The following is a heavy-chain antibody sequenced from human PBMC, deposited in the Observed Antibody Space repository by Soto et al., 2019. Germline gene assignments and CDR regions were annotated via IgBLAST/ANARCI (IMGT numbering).Heavy chain of an antibody. CDR1: GYTFSSYA. CDR2: INVGNGNT. Sequence: ASVKVSCKASGYTFSSYAMHWVRQAPGQRLEWMGWINVGNGNTQYSQKFQGRVTITRDTSTSTAYKELSSLRSEDTAVYYCARAYYYDSSGQSWGQGTLVTVSS. D-gene: IGHD3-22*01. J-gene: IGHJ5*02. CDR3: ARAYYYDSSGQS. V-gene: IGHV1-3*01.